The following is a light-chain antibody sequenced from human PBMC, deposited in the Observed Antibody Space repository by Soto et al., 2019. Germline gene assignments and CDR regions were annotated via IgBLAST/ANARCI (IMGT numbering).Light chain of an antibody. V-gene: IGLV2-14*01. J-gene: IGLJ7*01. CDR3: SSYSSSSTPVL. CDR1: SRDVGGFDF. Sequence: QSALAQPASVSGSPGQSITISCTGTSRDVGGFDFVSWYQQHPGKAPKLVIYDVGYRPSGVSNRFSGSKSGNTASLTISGLQAEDEAHYYCSSYSSSSTPVLFGGGTQLTVL. CDR2: DVG.